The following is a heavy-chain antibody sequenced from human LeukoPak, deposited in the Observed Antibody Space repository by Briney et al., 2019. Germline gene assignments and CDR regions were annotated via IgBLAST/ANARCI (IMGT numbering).Heavy chain of an antibody. Sequence: PSETLSLTCTVSGGSISSSTYYWGWIRQPPGKGLEWFGSIYYSGSTYYNPSLKSRVTISVDTSKNQFSLKLSSVTAADTAVYYCARRTPFNGSGNYEYYFDYWGQGTLVTVSS. J-gene: IGHJ4*02. CDR3: ARRTPFNGSGNYEYYFDY. D-gene: IGHD3-10*01. CDR1: GGSISSSTYY. CDR2: IYYSGST. V-gene: IGHV4-39*01.